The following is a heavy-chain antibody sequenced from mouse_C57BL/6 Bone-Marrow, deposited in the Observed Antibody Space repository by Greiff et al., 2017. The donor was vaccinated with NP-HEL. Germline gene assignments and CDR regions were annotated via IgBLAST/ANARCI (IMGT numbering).Heavy chain of an antibody. J-gene: IGHJ2*01. D-gene: IGHD2-2*01. CDR1: GFTFSDYG. CDR3: AKGGYQYYFDY. V-gene: IGHV5-17*01. CDR2: ISSGSSTI. Sequence: EVQGVESGGGLVKPGGSLKLSCAASGFTFSDYGMHWVRQAPEKGLEWVAYISSGSSTIYYVDTVKGRFTISRDNAKNTLFLQMTSLRSEDTAMYYCAKGGYQYYFDYWGQGTTLTVSS.